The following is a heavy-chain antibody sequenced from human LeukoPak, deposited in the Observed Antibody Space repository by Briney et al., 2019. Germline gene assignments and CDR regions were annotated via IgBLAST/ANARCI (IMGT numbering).Heavy chain of an antibody. J-gene: IGHJ3*02. CDR3: ARLARYHLPEASDI. V-gene: IGHV1-18*01. CDR1: GYSFTSYG. Sequence: GASVKVSCKASGYSFTSYGFSWVRQAPGQGLEWLGWISAYDGGTNYEQKFQGRLTMTTETSTTTAYMELRSLRSDDTAVYYCARLARYHLPEASDIWGQGTMVTVSS. CDR2: ISAYDGGT. D-gene: IGHD1-14*01.